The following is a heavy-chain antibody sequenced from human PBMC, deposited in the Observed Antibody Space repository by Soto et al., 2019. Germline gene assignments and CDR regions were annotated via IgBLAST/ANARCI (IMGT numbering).Heavy chain of an antibody. V-gene: IGHV1-69*02. CDR2: IIPILGIA. CDR1: GGTFSSYT. D-gene: IGHD3-3*01. J-gene: IGHJ4*02. CDR3: GRESTIFGVVISQPFDY. Sequence: SVKVSCKASGGTFSSYTISWVRQAPGQGLEWMGRIIPILGIANYAQKFQGRVTITADKSTSTAYMELSSLRSEDTAVYYCGRESTIFGVVISQPFDYWGQGTLVTVS.